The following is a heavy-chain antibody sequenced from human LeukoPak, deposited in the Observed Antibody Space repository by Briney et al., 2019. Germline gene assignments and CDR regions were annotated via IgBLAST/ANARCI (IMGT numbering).Heavy chain of an antibody. J-gene: IGHJ4*02. CDR1: GYTFTGYY. CDR2: MNPNSGNT. Sequence: GASVKVSCKASGYTFTGYYMHWVRQAPGQGLEWMGWMNPNSGNTGYAQKFQGRVTITRNTSISTAYMELSSLRSEDTAVYYCARGEDYGDTFDYWGQGTLVTVSS. V-gene: IGHV1-8*03. D-gene: IGHD4-17*01. CDR3: ARGEDYGDTFDY.